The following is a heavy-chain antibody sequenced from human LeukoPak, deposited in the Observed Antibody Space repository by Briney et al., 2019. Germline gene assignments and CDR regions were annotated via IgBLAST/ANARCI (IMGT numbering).Heavy chain of an antibody. CDR3: VRDFYYGSGTYYSPFDY. V-gene: IGHV1-18*04. CDR1: GYTFTGYY. Sequence: GASVKVSCKASGYTFTGYYMHWVRQAPGQGLEWMGWISANNGHTNYAQKFQGRVTMTTDTSTTTGYMDLRSLRSDDTAVYYCVRDFYYGSGTYYSPFDYWGQGTLVTVSS. J-gene: IGHJ4*02. D-gene: IGHD3-10*01. CDR2: ISANNGHT.